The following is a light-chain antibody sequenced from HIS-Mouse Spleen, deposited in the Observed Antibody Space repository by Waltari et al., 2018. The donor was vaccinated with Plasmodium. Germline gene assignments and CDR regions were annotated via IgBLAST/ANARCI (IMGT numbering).Light chain of an antibody. CDR1: SSHIGAGYD. J-gene: IGLJ3*02. Sequence: QSVLTQPPSVSGAPGQRVTISCPGSSSHIGAGYDVQWYQQLPGTAPKLPIYGTSNRPSGVPDRFSGSKSGTSASLAITGLQAEDEADYYCQSYDSSLSGSWVFGGGTKLTVL. CDR3: QSYDSSLSGSWV. V-gene: IGLV1-40*01. CDR2: GTS.